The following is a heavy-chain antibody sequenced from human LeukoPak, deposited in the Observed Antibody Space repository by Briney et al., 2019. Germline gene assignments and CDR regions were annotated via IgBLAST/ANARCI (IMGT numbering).Heavy chain of an antibody. D-gene: IGHD3-10*01. CDR3: ARSITMVRGVIPRGYWFDP. Sequence: ASVKVSCKASGYTFTSYYMHWVRQAPGQGLEWMGIINPSGGSTSYAQKFQGRVTMTRDTPTSTLYMELSSLRSEDTAVYYCARSITMVRGVIPRGYWFDPWGQGTLVTVSS. CDR2: INPSGGST. V-gene: IGHV1-46*03. CDR1: GYTFTSYY. J-gene: IGHJ5*02.